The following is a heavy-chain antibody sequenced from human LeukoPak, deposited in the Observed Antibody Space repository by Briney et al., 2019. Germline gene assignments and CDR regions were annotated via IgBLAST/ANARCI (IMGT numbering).Heavy chain of an antibody. CDR1: GFTFSDYS. CDR2: ISASGGYT. Sequence: GGSLRLSCAASGFTFSDYSMSWVRQAPGKGLQWVSAISASGGYTYYADSVKGRFTISRDNSKNTLYLQMNSLRAEDTAVYYCARGSLHYYDSSRGAFDIWGQGTMVTVSS. J-gene: IGHJ3*02. V-gene: IGHV3-23*01. D-gene: IGHD3-22*01. CDR3: ARGSLHYYDSSRGAFDI.